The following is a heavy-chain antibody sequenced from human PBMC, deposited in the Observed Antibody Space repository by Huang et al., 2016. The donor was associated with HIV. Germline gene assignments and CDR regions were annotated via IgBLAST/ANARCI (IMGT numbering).Heavy chain of an antibody. J-gene: IGHJ6*02. D-gene: IGHD4-17*01. V-gene: IGHV1-18*04. CDR3: ARDLGTTVVPDGMDV. Sequence: QVQLVQSGAEVKKPGASMKVSCRASGYTFISYGITWVRQAPGQGLEWMGWISPSYGYTNYAQQFQGRVTMTTDTSTNTVYMEVRSLRSDDTAVYYCARDLGTTVVPDGMDVWGQGTTVTVSS. CDR1: GYTFISYG. CDR2: ISPSYGYT.